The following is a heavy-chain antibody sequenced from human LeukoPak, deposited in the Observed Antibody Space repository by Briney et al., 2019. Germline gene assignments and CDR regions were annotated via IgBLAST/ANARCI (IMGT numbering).Heavy chain of an antibody. Sequence: ASVKVSCKASGYTFTSYDINWVRQATGQGLEWMGWMNPNSGNTGYAQKFQGRVTMTRNTSISTAYMELSSLRSEDTAVYYCARVKNRYYYGSGGDYFDYWGQGTLVTVSS. CDR2: MNPNSGNT. J-gene: IGHJ4*02. D-gene: IGHD3-10*01. V-gene: IGHV1-8*01. CDR3: ARVKNRYYYGSGGDYFDY. CDR1: GYTFTSYD.